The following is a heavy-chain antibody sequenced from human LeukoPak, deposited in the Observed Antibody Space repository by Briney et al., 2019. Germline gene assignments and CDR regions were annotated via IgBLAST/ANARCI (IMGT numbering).Heavy chain of an antibody. V-gene: IGHV4-34*09. D-gene: IGHD3-10*01. CDR2: INHSGST. J-gene: IGHJ5*02. Sequence: SETLSLTCAVYGGSFSGYYWSWIRQPPGKGLEWIGEINHSGSTNYNPSLKSRVTISVDTSKNQFSLKLSSVTAADTAVYYCARDHARGGFGIANNWFDPWGQGTLVTVSS. CDR3: ARDHARGGFGIANNWFDP. CDR1: GGSFSGYY.